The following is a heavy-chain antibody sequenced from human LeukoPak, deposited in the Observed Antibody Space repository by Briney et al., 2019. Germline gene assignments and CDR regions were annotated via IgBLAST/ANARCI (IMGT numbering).Heavy chain of an antibody. V-gene: IGHV5-51*01. D-gene: IGHD3-16*02. CDR2: IYPGDSDT. CDR3: ARLYMITFGGVIVQNWFDP. Sequence: GESLKISCKGSGYSFTSYWIGWVRQMPGKGLEWMGIIYPGDSDTRYSPSFQGQVTISADKSISTAYLQWSSLKASDTAMYYCARLYMITFGGVIVQNWFDPWGQGTLVTVSS. CDR1: GYSFTSYW. J-gene: IGHJ5*02.